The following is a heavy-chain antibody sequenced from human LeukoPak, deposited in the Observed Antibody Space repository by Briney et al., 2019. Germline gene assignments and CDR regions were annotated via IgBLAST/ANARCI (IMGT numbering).Heavy chain of an antibody. CDR1: GDSISSSSNW. Sequence: SETLSLTCTVSGDSISSSSNWWGWIRQPPGKGLEWIGHIKSSGSPNYNPPLKSRVTISVDTSKNQFSLKLSSVTAADTAVYYCARHAPYDFWSGYQYYFDYWGQGTLVTVSS. J-gene: IGHJ4*02. CDR3: ARHAPYDFWSGYQYYFDY. D-gene: IGHD3-3*01. CDR2: IKSSGSP. V-gene: IGHV4-39*01.